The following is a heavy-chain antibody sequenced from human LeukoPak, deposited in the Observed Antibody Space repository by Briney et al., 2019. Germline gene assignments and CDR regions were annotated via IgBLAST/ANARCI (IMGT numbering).Heavy chain of an antibody. V-gene: IGHV7-4-1*02. D-gene: IGHD6-13*01. CDR3: ARGVSSSWYPVGY. Sequence: WASVKVSCKASGYTFTSYGISWVRQAPGQGLEWMGWINTNTGNPTYAQGFTGRFVFSLDTSVSTAYLQISSLKAEDTAVYYCARGVSSSWYPVGYWGQGTLVTVSS. CDR1: GYTFTSYG. J-gene: IGHJ4*02. CDR2: INTNTGNP.